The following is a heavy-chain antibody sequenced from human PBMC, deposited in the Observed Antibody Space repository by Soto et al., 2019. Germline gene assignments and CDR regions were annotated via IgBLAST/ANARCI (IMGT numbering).Heavy chain of an antibody. CDR1: GFTFSSYS. D-gene: IGHD6-13*01. CDR3: ARDFSGWYGGVYDYGMDV. V-gene: IGHV3-48*02. CDR2: ISSSSSTI. Sequence: EVQLVESGGGLVQPGGSLRLSCAASGFTFSSYSMNWVRQAPGKGLEWVSYISSSSSTIYYADSVKGRFTISRDNAXXAXXVRLNSRRDEDSAVYYCARDFSGWYGGVYDYGMDVWGQGTTVTVSS. J-gene: IGHJ6*02.